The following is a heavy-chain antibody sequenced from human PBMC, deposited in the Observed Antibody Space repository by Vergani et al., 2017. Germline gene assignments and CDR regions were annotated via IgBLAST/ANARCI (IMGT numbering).Heavy chain of an antibody. V-gene: IGHV3-23*01. Sequence: EVQLLESGGGLVQPGGSLRRSCAASVFTFSSYAMSWVRQAPGKGLEWVSAISGSGGSSYYADSVKGRFTISRDNSKNTLYLQMNSLRAEDTSVCYCAKDLYYGSGEYYYYYYGMDVWGQGSTVTVSS. CDR3: AKDLYYGSGEYYYYYYGMDV. J-gene: IGHJ6*02. D-gene: IGHD3-10*01. CDR1: VFTFSSYA. CDR2: ISGSGGSS.